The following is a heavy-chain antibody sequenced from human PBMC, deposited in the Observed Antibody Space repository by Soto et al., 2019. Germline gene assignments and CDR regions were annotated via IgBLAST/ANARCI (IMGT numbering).Heavy chain of an antibody. Sequence: QVQLQQWGAGLLKPSETLSLTCAVYGGSFSGYYWSWIRQPPGKGLEWIGEINHRGSTNYNPSLKSRVTISVATSENQFSLKLSSVTGADTAVYYCARRGQLVYYYYYGMDVWGQGTTVTVSS. J-gene: IGHJ6*02. D-gene: IGHD6-6*01. CDR1: GGSFSGYY. V-gene: IGHV4-34*01. CDR3: ARRGQLVYYYYYGMDV. CDR2: INHRGST.